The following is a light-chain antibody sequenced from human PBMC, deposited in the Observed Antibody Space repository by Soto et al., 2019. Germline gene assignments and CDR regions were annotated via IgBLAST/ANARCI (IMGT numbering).Light chain of an antibody. CDR3: CSYAGSSTDV. CDR1: SSDVGSYNL. Sequence: QSALTQPASVSGSPGQSITISCTGTSSDVGSYNLVSWYQQHPGKAPKLMIYEGSKRPSGVANRFSASKSSNAASLTISGRQAEDEADYYCCSYAGSSTDVFGTGTKLTVL. CDR2: EGS. J-gene: IGLJ1*01. V-gene: IGLV2-23*01.